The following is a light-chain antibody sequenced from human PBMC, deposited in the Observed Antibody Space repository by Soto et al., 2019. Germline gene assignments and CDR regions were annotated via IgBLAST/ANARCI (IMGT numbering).Light chain of an antibody. CDR2: GNS. Sequence: QSVLTQPPSVSGAPGQRVTISCTGSSSNIGAGYDVHWYQQLPGTAPKLLIYGNSNRPSGVPDRFSGSKSGTSASLAITGLQAEDEADYYGQSYDSSPPVVFGGGTQLTVL. V-gene: IGLV1-40*01. CDR3: QSYDSSPPVV. CDR1: SSNIGAGYD. J-gene: IGLJ2*01.